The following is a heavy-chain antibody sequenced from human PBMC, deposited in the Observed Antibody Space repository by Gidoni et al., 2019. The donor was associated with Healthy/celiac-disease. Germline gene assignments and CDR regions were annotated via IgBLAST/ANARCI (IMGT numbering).Heavy chain of an antibody. CDR1: GCYIGSGGYY. CDR2: IYYSGST. CDR3: AKGGAAGTGFDP. J-gene: IGHJ5*02. V-gene: IGHV4-31*03. Sequence: QVQLQESGPGLVKPSQTLSLTCTVSGCYIGSGGYYWSWIRQHPGKGLEWIGYIYYSGSTYYNPSLKSRVTISVDTSKNQFSLKLSSVTAADTAVYYCAKGGAAGTGFDPWGQGTLVTVSS. D-gene: IGHD6-13*01.